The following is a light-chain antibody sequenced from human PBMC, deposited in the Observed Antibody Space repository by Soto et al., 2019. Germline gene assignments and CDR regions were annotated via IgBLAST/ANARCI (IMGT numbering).Light chain of an antibody. V-gene: IGLV2-14*01. J-gene: IGLJ3*02. CDR1: SSDVGGYNY. CDR2: EVT. CDR3: NSYTTTSSWV. Sequence: QSALTQPASVSGSPGQSITISCTGTSSDVGGYNYVSWYQQHPGKAPKLIIYEVTNRPSGVSNRFSGSKSGNTASLTISGLQAEDEADYYCNSYTTTSSWVFGGGTKVT.